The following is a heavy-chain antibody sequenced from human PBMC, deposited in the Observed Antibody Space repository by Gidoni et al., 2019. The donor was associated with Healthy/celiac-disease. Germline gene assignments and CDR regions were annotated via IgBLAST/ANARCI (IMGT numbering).Heavy chain of an antibody. V-gene: IGHV3-23*01. Sequence: EVQLLESGGGLVQPGGSLRLACAASGFTFRRYAMSRVRQDPGKGLEWVSAISGSCGSTYYADSVKGRFTISRDNSKNTLYLQMNSLRAEDTAVYYCAKSEQLVPYYYYGMDVWGQGTTVTVSS. CDR2: ISGSCGST. CDR1: GFTFRRYA. D-gene: IGHD6-6*01. J-gene: IGHJ6*02. CDR3: AKSEQLVPYYYYGMDV.